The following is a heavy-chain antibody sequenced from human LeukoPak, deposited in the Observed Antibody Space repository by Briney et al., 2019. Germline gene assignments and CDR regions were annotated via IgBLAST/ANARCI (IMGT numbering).Heavy chain of an antibody. J-gene: IGHJ3*02. V-gene: IGHV3-21*01. Sequence: GGSLRLSCAASGFSFVNHWMSWVRQAPGKGLEWVSSISSSSSYIYYADSVKGRFTISRDNAKNSLYLQMNSLRAEDTAVYYCARDTAAGNAFDIWGQGTMVTVSS. D-gene: IGHD6-13*01. CDR3: ARDTAAGNAFDI. CDR1: GFSFVNHW. CDR2: ISSSSSYI.